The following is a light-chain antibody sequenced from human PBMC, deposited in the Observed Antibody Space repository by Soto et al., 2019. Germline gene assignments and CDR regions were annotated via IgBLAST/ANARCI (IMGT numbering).Light chain of an antibody. CDR1: QSVRSN. CDR3: QHYNNWPPWT. CDR2: GAS. Sequence: EIVMTQSPATLSVSPGERATLSCRASQSVRSNLAWYQQKPGQAPRLLIYGASTMATGIPARFSGSGSGTEFTLTISRLQSEDFAVYYCQHYNNWPPWTFGQGTKVEIK. J-gene: IGKJ1*01. V-gene: IGKV3-15*01.